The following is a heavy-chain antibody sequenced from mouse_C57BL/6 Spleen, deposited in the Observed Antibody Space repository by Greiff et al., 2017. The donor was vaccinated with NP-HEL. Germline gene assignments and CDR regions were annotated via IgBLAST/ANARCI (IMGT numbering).Heavy chain of an antibody. V-gene: IGHV1-54*01. CDR3: ARTGGNFGWFAY. J-gene: IGHJ3*01. CDR2: INPGSGGT. CDR1: GYAFTNYL. D-gene: IGHD2-1*01. Sequence: QGQMQQSGAELVRPGTSVKVSCKASGYAFTNYLIEWVKQRPGQGLEWIGVINPGSGGTNYNEKFKGKATLTADKSSSTAYMQLSSLTSEDSAVYFCARTGGNFGWFAYWGQGTLVTVSA.